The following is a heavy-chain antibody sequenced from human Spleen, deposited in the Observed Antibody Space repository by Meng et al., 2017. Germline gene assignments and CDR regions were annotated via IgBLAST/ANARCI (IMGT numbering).Heavy chain of an antibody. CDR2: IYYSGST. CDR1: GGSISSSSYY. V-gene: IGHV4-39*07. Sequence: SETLSLTCTVSGGSISSSSYYWGWIRQPPGKGLEWIGSIYYSGSTYYNPSLKSRVTISVDTSKNQFSLKLSSVTAADTAVYYCATCGYSGPAPTDYWGQGTLVTVSS. CDR3: ATCGYSGPAPTDY. J-gene: IGHJ4*02. D-gene: IGHD5-12*01.